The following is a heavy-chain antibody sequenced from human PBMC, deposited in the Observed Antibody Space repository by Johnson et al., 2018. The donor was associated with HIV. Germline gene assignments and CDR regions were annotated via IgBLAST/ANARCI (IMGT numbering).Heavy chain of an antibody. V-gene: IGHV3-30*03. CDR3: ARAGRYSSSWYGGAFDI. J-gene: IGHJ3*02. D-gene: IGHD6-13*01. CDR2: ISYDGSNK. CDR1: GFTFSSYG. Sequence: QVQLLESGGGVVQPGRSLRLSCAASGFTFSSYGMHWVRQAPGKGLEWVAVISYDGSNKYYADSVKGRFTISRDNSKNTLYLQMNSLRAEDTAVYYCARAGRYSSSWYGGAFDIWGQGTMVTVSS.